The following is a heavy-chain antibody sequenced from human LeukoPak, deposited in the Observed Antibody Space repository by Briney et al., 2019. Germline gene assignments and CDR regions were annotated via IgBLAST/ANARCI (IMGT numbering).Heavy chain of an antibody. CDR1: GGSISSGSYY. V-gene: IGHV4-61*02. J-gene: IGHJ6*03. CDR3: ARVGYSSSWYLQYYMDV. D-gene: IGHD6-13*01. CDR2: IYTSGST. Sequence: SETLSLTCTVSGGSISSGSYYWSWIRQPAGKGLEWIGRIYTSGSTYYNPSLKSRVTISVDTSKNQFSLKLSSVTAADTAVYYCARVGYSSSWYLQYYMDVWGKGTTVTVSS.